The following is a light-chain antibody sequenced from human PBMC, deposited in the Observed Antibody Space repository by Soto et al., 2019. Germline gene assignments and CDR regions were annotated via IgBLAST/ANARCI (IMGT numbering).Light chain of an antibody. CDR2: DVS. CDR3: QHTSDFT. J-gene: IGKJ2*01. CDR1: SSSKW. V-gene: IGKV1-5*01. Sequence: DIQMTQYPSTLAASVGDTVTMTCRSSSKWLAWYQKKPGKAPKLLIYDVSNLERGVPPRFSGSISGAESPPPITGLPPDDLGTYYCQHTSDFTLGQGTKVDLK.